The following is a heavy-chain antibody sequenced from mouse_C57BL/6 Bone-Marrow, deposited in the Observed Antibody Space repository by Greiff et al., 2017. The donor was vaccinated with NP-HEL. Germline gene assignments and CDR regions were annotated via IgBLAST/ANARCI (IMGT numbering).Heavy chain of an antibody. D-gene: IGHD1-1*01. V-gene: IGHV1-76*01. J-gene: IGHJ2*01. CDR2: IYPGSGNT. Sequence: QVQLQQSGAELVRPGASVKLSCKASGYTFTDYYINWVKQRPGQGLEWIARIYPGSGNTYYNEKFKGKATLTAEKSSSTAYMQLSSLTSEDSAVYFGARWGTTVVAPDYWGQGTTLTVSS. CDR1: GYTFTDYY. CDR3: ARWGTTVVAPDY.